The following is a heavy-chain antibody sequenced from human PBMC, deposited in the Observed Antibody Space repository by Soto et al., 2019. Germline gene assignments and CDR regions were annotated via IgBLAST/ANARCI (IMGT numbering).Heavy chain of an antibody. Sequence: GGSLRLSCAASGFTFSSYAMHWVRQAPGKGLEWVAVISYDGSNKYYADSVKGRFTISRDNSKNTLYLQMNSLRAEDTAVYYCARDMTLGPENYYYYYGMDVWGQGTTVTVSS. J-gene: IGHJ6*02. V-gene: IGHV3-30-3*01. CDR1: GFTFSSYA. CDR2: ISYDGSNK. CDR3: ARDMTLGPENYYYYYGMDV. D-gene: IGHD3-16*01.